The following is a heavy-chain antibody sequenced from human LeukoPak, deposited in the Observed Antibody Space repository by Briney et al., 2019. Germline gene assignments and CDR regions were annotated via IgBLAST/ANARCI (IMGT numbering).Heavy chain of an antibody. CDR2: IYYSGST. V-gene: IGHV4-39*01. Sequence: SETLSLTCTVSGGSISSSSYYWGWIRQPPGKGLEWIGSIYYSGSTYSNPSLQGRVTISVDTSKNQFSLKLSSVTSADTAVYYCARLANYVPVYWGQGSLVTVSS. J-gene: IGHJ4*02. CDR3: ARLANYVPVY. CDR1: GGSISSSSYY. D-gene: IGHD1-7*01.